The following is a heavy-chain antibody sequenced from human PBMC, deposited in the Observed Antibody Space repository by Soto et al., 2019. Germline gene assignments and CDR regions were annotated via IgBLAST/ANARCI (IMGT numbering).Heavy chain of an antibody. Sequence: EVQLLESGGGLVQPGGSLRLSCAASGFTFSSYAMSWVRQAPGNGLEWVSAISGSGGSTYYADSVKGRFTISRDNSKNTLYLQMNSLRAEDTAVYYCANQHGVVPAAPFDYWGQGTLVTVSS. CDR2: ISGSGGST. CDR1: GFTFSSYA. CDR3: ANQHGVVPAAPFDY. V-gene: IGHV3-23*01. J-gene: IGHJ4*02. D-gene: IGHD2-2*01.